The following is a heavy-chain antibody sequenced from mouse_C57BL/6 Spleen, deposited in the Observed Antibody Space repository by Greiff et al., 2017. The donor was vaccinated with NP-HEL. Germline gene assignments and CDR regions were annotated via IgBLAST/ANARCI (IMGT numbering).Heavy chain of an antibody. CDR1: GYTFTSYW. CDR2: IDPSDSYT. J-gene: IGHJ2*01. CDR3: ARRETGRYFDY. D-gene: IGHD4-1*01. Sequence: QVQLQQPGAELVMPGASVKLSCKASGYTFTSYWMHWVKQRPGQGLEWIGEIDPSDSYTNYNQKFKGKSTLTVDKSSSTAYMQLSSLTSEDSAVYYCARRETGRYFDYWGQGTTLTVSS. V-gene: IGHV1-69*01.